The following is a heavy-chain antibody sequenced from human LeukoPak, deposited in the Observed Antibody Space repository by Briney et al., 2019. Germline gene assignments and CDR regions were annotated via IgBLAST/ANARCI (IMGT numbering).Heavy chain of an antibody. V-gene: IGHV4-34*01. CDR1: GGSFSGYY. D-gene: IGHD3-3*01. J-gene: IGHJ4*02. CDR2: INHSGST. CDR3: ARGTGLTIFGVVIRGVYFDY. Sequence: PSETLSLTCAVYGGSFSGYYWSWIRQPPGKGLEWIGEINHSGSTNYNPSLKSRVTISVDTSKNQFSLKLSSVTAADTAVYYCARGTGLTIFGVVIRGVYFDYWGQGTLVTVSS.